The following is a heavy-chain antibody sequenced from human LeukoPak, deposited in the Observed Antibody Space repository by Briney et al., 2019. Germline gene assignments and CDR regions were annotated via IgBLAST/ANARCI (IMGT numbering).Heavy chain of an antibody. D-gene: IGHD5-12*01. CDR3: ATLVATITLGWFDP. CDR1: GGSFSGYY. Sequence: SETLSLTCAVYGGSFSGYYWSWIRQPPGKGLEWIGEINHSGSTNYNPSLKSRVTISVDTSKNQFSLKLSSVTAADTAVYYCATLVATITLGWFDPWGQGTLVTVSS. CDR2: INHSGST. V-gene: IGHV4-34*01. J-gene: IGHJ5*02.